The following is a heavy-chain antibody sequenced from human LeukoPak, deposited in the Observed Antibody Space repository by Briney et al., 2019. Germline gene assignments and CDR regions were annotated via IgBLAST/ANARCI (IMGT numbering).Heavy chain of an antibody. CDR1: GYTFTGYY. V-gene: IGHV1-2*02. D-gene: IGHD3-22*01. CDR3: ARVNDDSSGYYYDY. J-gene: IGHJ4*02. CDR2: INPNSGGT. Sequence: GASVKVSCKASGYTFTGYYKHWVRQAPGQGLEWMGWINPNSGGTNYAQKFQGRVTMTRDTSISTAYMELSRLRSDDTAVYYCARVNDDSSGYYYDYWGQGTLVTVSS.